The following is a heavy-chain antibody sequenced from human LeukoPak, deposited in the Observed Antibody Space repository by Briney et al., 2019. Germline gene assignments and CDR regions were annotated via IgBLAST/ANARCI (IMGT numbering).Heavy chain of an antibody. CDR2: ISAYNGNT. D-gene: IGHD3-10*01. J-gene: IGHJ4*02. CDR1: GYTFISYG. CDR3: ARDLYTMVRGVTSPIPFDY. V-gene: IGHV1-18*01. Sequence: ASVKVSCKASGYTFISYGISWVRQAPGQGLEWMGWISAYNGNTNYAQKLQGRVTMTTDTSTSTAYMELRSLRSDDTAVYYCARDLYTMVRGVTSPIPFDYWGQGTLVTVSS.